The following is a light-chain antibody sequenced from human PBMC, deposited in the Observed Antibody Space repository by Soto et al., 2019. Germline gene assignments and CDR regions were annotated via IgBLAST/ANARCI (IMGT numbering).Light chain of an antibody. J-gene: IGKJ1*01. CDR3: QQANSFPWT. CDR1: QDISSW. Sequence: DIQMTQSPSSVSASVGDRVTMTCRASQDISSWLVWYQQKPGKAPKLLIYASSSLQSGVPSRFSGRGSGTDFSLTISSLQPEDFATYYCQQANSFPWTFGPGTKVDIK. V-gene: IGKV1-12*01. CDR2: ASS.